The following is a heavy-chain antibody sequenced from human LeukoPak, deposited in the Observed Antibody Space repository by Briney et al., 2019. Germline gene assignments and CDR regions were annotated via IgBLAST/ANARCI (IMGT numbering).Heavy chain of an antibody. CDR1: GVTFSTYS. Sequence: GGSLRLSCAASGVTFSTYSMNWVRQAPGKGLEWVSSISSSSSYIYYADSVKSRFTISRDNAKNSLYLQMNSLRAEDTAVYYCARQTLLRGQLGGMDVWGQGTTVTVSS. J-gene: IGHJ6*02. V-gene: IGHV3-21*01. D-gene: IGHD3-16*01. CDR2: ISSSSSYI. CDR3: ARQTLLRGQLGGMDV.